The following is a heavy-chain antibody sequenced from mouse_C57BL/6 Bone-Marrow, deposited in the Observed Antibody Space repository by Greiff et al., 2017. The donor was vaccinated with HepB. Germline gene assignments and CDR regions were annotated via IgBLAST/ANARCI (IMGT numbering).Heavy chain of an antibody. CDR2: FYPGSGSI. J-gene: IGHJ3*01. Sequence: VQRVESGAELVKPGASVKLSCKASGYTFTEYTIHWVKQRSGQGLEWIGWFYPGSGSIKYNEKFKDKATLTADKSSSTVYMELSRLTSEDSAVYFCARHEWDYDGPAWFAYWGQGTLVTVSA. D-gene: IGHD2-4*01. V-gene: IGHV1-62-2*01. CDR1: GYTFTEYT. CDR3: ARHEWDYDGPAWFAY.